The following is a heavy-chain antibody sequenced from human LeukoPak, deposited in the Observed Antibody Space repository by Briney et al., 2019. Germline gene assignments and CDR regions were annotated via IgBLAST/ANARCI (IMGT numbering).Heavy chain of an antibody. V-gene: IGHV4-59*11. Sequence: SETLSLTCTVSGASTASHYWTWLRQPPGKELEGIAYMFDTVSTKSNPSLKSRLTLSVDTSKKQLSLRLSSVTAADTAVYYCATIKRGSTYGYFDSWGQGIKVTVSS. CDR2: MFDTVST. CDR3: ATIKRGSTYGYFDS. CDR1: GASTASHY. D-gene: IGHD5-18*01. J-gene: IGHJ4*02.